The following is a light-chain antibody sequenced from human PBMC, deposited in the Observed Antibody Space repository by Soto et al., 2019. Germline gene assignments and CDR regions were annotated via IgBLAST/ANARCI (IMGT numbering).Light chain of an antibody. CDR2: GAS. CDR1: QSVSSSY. Sequence: EIGMTQSPATLSVSPGERAALCCRASQSVSSSYLAWYQPKPGQAPRLLIYGASSRATGIPDRFSGSGSGTDFTLTISRLEPEDFAVYYCQQYGSSPWTFGHGTK. V-gene: IGKV3-20*01. J-gene: IGKJ1*01. CDR3: QQYGSSPWT.